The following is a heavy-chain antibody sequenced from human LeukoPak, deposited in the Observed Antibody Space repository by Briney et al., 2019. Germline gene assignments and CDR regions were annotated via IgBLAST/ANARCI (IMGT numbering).Heavy chain of an antibody. CDR1: GFTFSSYA. J-gene: IGHJ4*02. Sequence: PGGSLRLSCAASGFTFSSYAMSWVRQAPGKGLEWVSAISGSASSTYYADSVTGRFTISRDNSNNTLYLQMNSLRAEDTALYYCAKDGRNSPYYFDYWGQGILVTVSS. CDR2: ISGSASST. V-gene: IGHV3-23*01. CDR3: AKDGRNSPYYFDY. D-gene: IGHD1-14*01.